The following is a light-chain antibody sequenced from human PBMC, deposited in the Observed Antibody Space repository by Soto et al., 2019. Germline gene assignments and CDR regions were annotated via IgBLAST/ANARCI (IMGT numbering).Light chain of an antibody. CDR3: ISYTATNTYD. CDR2: DVS. J-gene: IGLJ1*01. V-gene: IGLV2-14*03. CDR1: SSDVGRYNS. Sequence: QSALTQPASVSGSPGQSITISCTGTSSDVGRYNSVSWFQQHPGLAPKLMIYDVSNRPSGISNRFSGSKSGNTASLTISGLQAEDEADYYCISYTATNTYDFGIGTQLTVL.